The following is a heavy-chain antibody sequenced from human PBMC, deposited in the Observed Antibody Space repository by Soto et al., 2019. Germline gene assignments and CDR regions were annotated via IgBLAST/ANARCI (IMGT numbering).Heavy chain of an antibody. D-gene: IGHD6-13*01. J-gene: IGHJ5*02. Sequence: SETLSLTCTVSGGSISSGGYYWSWIRQHPGKGLEWIGYIYYSGSTYYNPSLKSRVTISVDTSKNQFSLKLSSVTAADTAVYYCARATSIAAGFDPWGQGTLVTVSS. CDR2: IYYSGST. CDR3: ARATSIAAGFDP. V-gene: IGHV4-31*03. CDR1: GGSISSGGYY.